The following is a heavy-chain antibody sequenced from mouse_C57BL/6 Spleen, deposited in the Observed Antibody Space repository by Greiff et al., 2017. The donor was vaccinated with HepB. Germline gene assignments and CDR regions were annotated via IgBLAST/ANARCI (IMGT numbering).Heavy chain of an antibody. CDR3: ARHNYGSSYTPYFDY. Sequence: EVKLEESGGDLVKPGGSLKLSCAASGFTFSSYGMSWVRQTPDKRLEWVATISSGGSYTYYPDSVKGRFTISRDNAKNTLYLQMSSLKSEDTAMYYCARHNYGSSYTPYFDYWGQGTTLTVSS. V-gene: IGHV5-6*02. D-gene: IGHD1-1*01. J-gene: IGHJ2*01. CDR2: ISSGGSYT. CDR1: GFTFSSYG.